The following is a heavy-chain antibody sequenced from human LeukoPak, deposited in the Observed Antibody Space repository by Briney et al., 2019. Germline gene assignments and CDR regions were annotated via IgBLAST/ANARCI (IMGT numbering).Heavy chain of an antibody. Sequence: GSLRLSCAASGFTFSSYAMSWVRQAPGKGLEWVSAISGSGGSTYYADSVKGRFTISRDNSKNTLYLQMNSLRAEDTAVYYCAKDKDIVVVPAAIGDCWGQGTLVTVSS. CDR1: GFTFSSYA. V-gene: IGHV3-23*01. CDR3: AKDKDIVVVPAAIGDC. J-gene: IGHJ4*02. D-gene: IGHD2-2*01. CDR2: ISGSGGST.